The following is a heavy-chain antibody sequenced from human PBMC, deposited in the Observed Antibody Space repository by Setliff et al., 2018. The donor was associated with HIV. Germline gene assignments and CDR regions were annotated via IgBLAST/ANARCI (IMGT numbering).Heavy chain of an antibody. D-gene: IGHD3-10*01. CDR1: GDSFSEFY. V-gene: IGHV4-34*01. CDR3: ARGEAFAEIFLKNWFDP. J-gene: IGHJ5*02. Sequence: PSETLSLTCAVYGDSFSEFYWNWIRQPPGKGLEWIGKISHNGNTYYSPSLKSRVTLSVDTSKNQISLNVRSVTAADTAVYYCARGEAFAEIFLKNWFDPWGQGTLVTVSS. CDR2: ISHNGNT.